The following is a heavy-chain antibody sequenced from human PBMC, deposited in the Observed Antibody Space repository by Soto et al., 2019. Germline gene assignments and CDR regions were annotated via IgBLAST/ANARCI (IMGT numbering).Heavy chain of an antibody. CDR3: ANPWGRGVNMYYYYGMDV. V-gene: IGHV1-69*13. J-gene: IGHJ6*02. CDR1: GGTFSSYA. CDR2: IIPIFGTA. Sequence: SVKVSCKASGGTFSSYAISWVRQAPGQGLEWMGGIIPIFGTANYAQKFQGRVTITADESTSTAYMELSSLRSEDTAVYYCANPWGRGVNMYYYYGMDVWGQGTTVTVSS. D-gene: IGHD3-10*01.